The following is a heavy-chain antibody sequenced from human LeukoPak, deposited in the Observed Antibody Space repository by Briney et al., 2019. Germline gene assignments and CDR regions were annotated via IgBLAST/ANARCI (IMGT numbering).Heavy chain of an antibody. CDR1: GGSFSGYY. V-gene: IGHV4-34*01. D-gene: IGHD3-22*01. J-gene: IGHJ5*02. Sequence: SETLSLTCAVYGGSFSGYYWSWIRQPPGKGLEWIGEINHSGSTNYNPSLKSRVTISVDTSKNQFSLKPSSVTAADTAVYYCARGRNTRNYYDSSGSFVFDPWGQGTLVTVSS. CDR3: ARGRNTRNYYDSSGSFVFDP. CDR2: INHSGST.